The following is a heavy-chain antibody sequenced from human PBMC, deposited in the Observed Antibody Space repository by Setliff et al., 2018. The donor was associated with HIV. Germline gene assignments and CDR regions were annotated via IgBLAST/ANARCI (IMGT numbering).Heavy chain of an antibody. CDR1: GGSISSGVFY. D-gene: IGHD1-1*01. CDR2: IYYTGGT. CDR3: ARGTAERSAVRGLAIAFDI. J-gene: IGHJ3*02. Sequence: SETLSLTCTVSGGSISSGVFYWTWIRQHPGKGLEWIGYIYYTGGTYYKPSLRSPVTMSVDTSKNQFSLNVTSVTAAYTAVYYCARGTAERSAVRGLAIAFDIWGQGTMVTVSS. V-gene: IGHV4-31*01.